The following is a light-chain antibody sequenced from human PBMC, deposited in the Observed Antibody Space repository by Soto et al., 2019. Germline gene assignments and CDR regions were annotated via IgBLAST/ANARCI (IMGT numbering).Light chain of an antibody. V-gene: IGKV2D-29*02. CDR2: EVS. CDR3: FQTNRLPPT. Sequence: MSPSPVFVSVSMGERATINCRSSQSVLYSSNNETFLAWYLQKPGQSPQLLIYEVSNRFSGVPDRFSGSGSGTDFTLTISRVQAEDVGIYYCFQTNRLPPTFGRGTRVEIK. CDR1: QSVLYSSNNETF. J-gene: IGKJ5*01.